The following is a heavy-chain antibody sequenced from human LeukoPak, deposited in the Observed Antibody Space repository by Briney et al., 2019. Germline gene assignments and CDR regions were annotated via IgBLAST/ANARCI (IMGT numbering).Heavy chain of an antibody. Sequence: GGSLRLSCAASGFTFDDYAMHWVRQAPGKGLEWVSGISWNSGSIGYADSVKGRFTISRDNAKNSLYLQMNSLRAEDTALYYCAKDIGYGDSQHYYYGMDVWGQGTTVTVSS. CDR1: GFTFDDYA. D-gene: IGHD4-17*01. CDR2: ISWNSGSI. CDR3: AKDIGYGDSQHYYYGMDV. J-gene: IGHJ6*02. V-gene: IGHV3-9*01.